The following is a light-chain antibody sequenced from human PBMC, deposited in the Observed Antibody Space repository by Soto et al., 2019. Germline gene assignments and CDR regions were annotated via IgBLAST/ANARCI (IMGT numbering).Light chain of an antibody. CDR1: SSNIGSNT. CDR2: SNS. CDR3: AAWDDRLSGGV. J-gene: IGLJ3*02. V-gene: IGLV1-44*01. Sequence: QSVLTQPPSASGSPGQRVTISCSGSSSNIGSNTVNWYQQLPGTAPKLLMYSNSQRPSGVPDRFSGSKSGTSASLAISGLQSEDEADYYCAAWDDRLSGGVFGGGTKVTVL.